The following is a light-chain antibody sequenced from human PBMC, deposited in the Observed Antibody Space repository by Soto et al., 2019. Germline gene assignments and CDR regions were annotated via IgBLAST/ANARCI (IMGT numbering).Light chain of an antibody. CDR1: SSDIGSYNL. CDR3: CSYAGLSTWV. CDR2: EDN. Sequence: QSVLTQPASVSGSPGQSITISCTGTSSDIGSYNLVLVSWFRQHPGKAPKLMIYEDNKRPSGVSNRFSGSKSGNTASLTICGRQGEDEADYYCCSYAGLSTWVFGGGTKLTVL. J-gene: IGLJ2*01. V-gene: IGLV2-23*01.